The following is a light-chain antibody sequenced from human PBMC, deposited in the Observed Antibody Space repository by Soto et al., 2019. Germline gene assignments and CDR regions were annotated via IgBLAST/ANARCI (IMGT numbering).Light chain of an antibody. V-gene: IGKV3-20*01. J-gene: IGKJ1*01. Sequence: EIGLTQSPSTLSVSPGERATLSCRASQSLSSNLAWYQQRPGQAPRLLIYGASNRATGIPDRFSGSGSGIDFTLTISRLEPEDFAIYYCQQYGSSPTFGQGTKVDI. CDR3: QQYGSSPT. CDR2: GAS. CDR1: QSLSSN.